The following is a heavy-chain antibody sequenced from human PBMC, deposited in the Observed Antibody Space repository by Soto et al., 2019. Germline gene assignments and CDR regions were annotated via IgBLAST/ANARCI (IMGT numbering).Heavy chain of an antibody. CDR3: VMFDPERYAMDV. CDR2: INSDGFNT. D-gene: IGHD3-10*02. J-gene: IGHJ6*02. V-gene: IGHV3-74*01. CDR1: GSTFNKYW. Sequence: EVQLVESGGGLVQPGGSLRLSCAASGSTFNKYWMYWVRQAPGKGLVWVSAINSDGFNTFYADSVKGRFTISRDNAKNTLYLQMNSLRAEDTALYYCVMFDPERYAMDVWGQGTTVTVSS.